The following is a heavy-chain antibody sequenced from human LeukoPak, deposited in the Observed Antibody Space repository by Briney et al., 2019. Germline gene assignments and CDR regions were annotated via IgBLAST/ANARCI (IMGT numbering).Heavy chain of an antibody. V-gene: IGHV4-28*05. CDR3: ARKTTTGPTKAAFDI. CDR2: IYYSGGI. J-gene: IGHJ3*02. CDR1: GYSISTSNY. Sequence: SETLSLTCAVSGYSISTSNYWAWIRQPPGKGLEWIGHIYYSGGIYYNPSLKSRVTMSVDTSKNQFSLKLCSVTAVDTAVYYCARKTTTGPTKAAFDIWGQGTMLTVSS. D-gene: IGHD4-17*01.